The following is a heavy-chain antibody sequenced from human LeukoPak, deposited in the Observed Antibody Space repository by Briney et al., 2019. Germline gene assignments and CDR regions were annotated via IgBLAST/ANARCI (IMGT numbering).Heavy chain of an antibody. Sequence: GGSLRLSCAASGFTFRSYWMSWVRQAPGKGLEWVANMKLEGSEESYVDSVKGRFTISSDNAKNSLYLQMNSLRVDDTAVYYCARWARYCSSGSCYSWFDPWGQGTLVTVSS. CDR2: MKLEGSEE. D-gene: IGHD2-15*01. J-gene: IGHJ5*02. CDR1: GFTFRSYW. V-gene: IGHV3-7*01. CDR3: ARWARYCSSGSCYSWFDP.